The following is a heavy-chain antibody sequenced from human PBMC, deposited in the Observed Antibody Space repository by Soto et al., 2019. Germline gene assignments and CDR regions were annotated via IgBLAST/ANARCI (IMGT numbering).Heavy chain of an antibody. J-gene: IGHJ4*02. V-gene: IGHV1-69*02. CDR3: ARAKFRAHAGYYFDY. D-gene: IGHD3-10*01. Sequence: VQLVQSGAEVKKPGSSVKVSCKASGGTFSSYTISWVRQAPGQGLEWMGRIIPILGIANYAQKFQGRVTITADKSTSTAYMELSSLRSEDTAVYYCARAKFRAHAGYYFDYWGQGTLVTVSS. CDR1: GGTFSSYT. CDR2: IIPILGIA.